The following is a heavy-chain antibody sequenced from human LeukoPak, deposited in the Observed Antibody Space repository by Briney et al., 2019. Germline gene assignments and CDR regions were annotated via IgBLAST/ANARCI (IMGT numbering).Heavy chain of an antibody. Sequence: PSETLSLTCTVSGGSISSYYWSWIRQPPGKGLEWIGYIYYSGSTYYNPSLKSRVTISVDTSKNQFSLKLSSVTAADTAVYYCARGIVVVPAATGHAFDIWGQGTMVTVSS. CDR1: GGSISSYY. V-gene: IGHV4-30-4*08. CDR3: ARGIVVVPAATGHAFDI. J-gene: IGHJ3*02. D-gene: IGHD2-2*01. CDR2: IYYSGST.